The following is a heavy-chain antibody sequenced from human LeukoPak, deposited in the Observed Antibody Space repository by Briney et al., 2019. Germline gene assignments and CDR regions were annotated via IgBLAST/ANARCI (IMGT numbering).Heavy chain of an antibody. D-gene: IGHD3-10*01. CDR1: GGSISSYY. CDR2: IYYSGST. Sequence: PSETLSLTCTVSGGSISSYYWSWIRQPPGKGLEWIGYIYYSGSTNYNPSLKSRVTISVDTSKNQFSLKLSSVTAADTAVYYCARNPQRTTMVRGVIANYYYYYYMDVWGKGTTVTVSS. CDR3: ARNPQRTTMVRGVIANYYYYYYMDV. J-gene: IGHJ6*03. V-gene: IGHV4-59*13.